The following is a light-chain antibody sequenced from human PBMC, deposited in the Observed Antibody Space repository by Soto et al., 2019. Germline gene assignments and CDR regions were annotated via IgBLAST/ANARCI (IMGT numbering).Light chain of an antibody. CDR1: QSVSSSY. CDR3: QKYGSSPTWT. J-gene: IGKJ1*01. Sequence: EIVLTQSPGTLSLSPGERATLSCRASQSVSSSYLAWYQQKPGQAPRLLIYGASSRATGIPDRFSGSGSGTDFTVTISRLEPEEFAVYYCQKYGSSPTWTFGQGTKVDIK. CDR2: GAS. V-gene: IGKV3-20*01.